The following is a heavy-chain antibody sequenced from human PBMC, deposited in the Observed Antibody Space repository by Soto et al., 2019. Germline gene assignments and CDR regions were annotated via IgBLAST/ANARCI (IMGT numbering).Heavy chain of an antibody. CDR2: IYPGDSET. J-gene: IGHJ5*02. CDR3: ISGYYTWFDP. D-gene: IGHD3-3*01. Sequence: XESLNISCKGSGYTFSTYWIGWVRQMPGKGLEWMGDIYPGDSETRYSPSFQGRVTTSADKSISTAYLQWSSLEASDTAMYYCISGYYTWFDPWGQGTLVTVSS. V-gene: IGHV5-51*01. CDR1: GYTFSTYW.